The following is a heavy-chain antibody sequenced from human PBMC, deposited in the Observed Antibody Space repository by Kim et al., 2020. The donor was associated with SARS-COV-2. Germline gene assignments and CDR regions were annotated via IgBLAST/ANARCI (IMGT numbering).Heavy chain of an antibody. Sequence: YADSEKGRLIISRDHSKNTLYLQMNSLRAEDTAVYYCATVVFYYDAGYFKNWGQGTLVIVSS. V-gene: IGHV3-66*01. D-gene: IGHD3-22*01. J-gene: IGHJ1*01. CDR3: ATVVFYYDAGYFKN.